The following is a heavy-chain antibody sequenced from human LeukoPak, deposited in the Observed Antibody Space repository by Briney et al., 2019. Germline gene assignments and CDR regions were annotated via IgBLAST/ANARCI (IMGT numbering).Heavy chain of an antibody. Sequence: GASVKVSCKXSGYTFTDYYIHWVRQAPGQGLEWMGRINPNSGATNYSQNFLGRVTMARDTSISTAYMELNSLTSDDTAVYYCARVLFRGSSRFDYWGQGTLVIVSS. D-gene: IGHD1-26*01. CDR2: INPNSGAT. J-gene: IGHJ4*02. CDR3: ARVLFRGSSRFDY. CDR1: GYTFTDYY. V-gene: IGHV1-2*06.